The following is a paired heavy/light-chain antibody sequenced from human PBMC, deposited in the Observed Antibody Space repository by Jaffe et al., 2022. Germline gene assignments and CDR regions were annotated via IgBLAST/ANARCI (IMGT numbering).Heavy chain of an antibody. Sequence: QITLKESGPTLVKPTQTLTLTCTFSGFSLSTSGVGVGWIRQPPGKALEWLALIYWDDDKRYSPSLKSRLTITKDTSKNQVVLTMTNMDPVDTATYYCAHTLRITIFPSSTIGCFDIWGQGTMVTVSS. CDR2: IYWDDDK. V-gene: IGHV2-5*02. CDR1: GFSLSTSGVG. CDR3: AHTLRITIFPSSTIGCFDI. J-gene: IGHJ3*02. D-gene: IGHD3-9*01.
Light chain of an antibody. V-gene: IGKV1-33*01. Sequence: DIQMTQSPSSLSASVGDRVTITCQASQDISNYLNWYQQKPGKAPKLLIYDASNLETGVPSRFSGSGSGTDFTFTISSLQPEDIATYYCQQYDNLLVTFGQGTKLEIK. CDR3: QQYDNLLVT. CDR1: QDISNY. CDR2: DAS. J-gene: IGKJ2*01.